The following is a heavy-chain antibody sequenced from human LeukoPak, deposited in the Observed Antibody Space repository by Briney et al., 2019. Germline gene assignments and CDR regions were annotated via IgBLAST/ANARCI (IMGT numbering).Heavy chain of an antibody. J-gene: IGHJ6*02. CDR2: IYYSGST. Sequence: SETLSLTCTVSGGSISSSSYYWGWIRQPPGKGLEWIGSIYYSGSTYYNPSLKSRVTISVDTSKNQFSLKLSSVTAADTAVYYCARHPIFQRSPQALYCYYGMDVWGQGTTVTVSS. D-gene: IGHD2-21*01. CDR3: ARHPIFQRSPQALYCYYGMDV. V-gene: IGHV4-39*01. CDR1: GGSISSSSYY.